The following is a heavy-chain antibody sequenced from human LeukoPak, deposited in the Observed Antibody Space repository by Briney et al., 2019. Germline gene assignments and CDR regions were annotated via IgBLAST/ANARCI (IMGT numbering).Heavy chain of an antibody. CDR2: IIDNGGRI. CDR3: ANNDSGDHDS. D-gene: IGHD4-17*01. V-gene: IGHV3-23*01. CDR1: GFTFRSYA. J-gene: IGHJ4*02. Sequence: GGSLRLSCAASGFTFRSYAMNWVRQAPGEGLEWVSHIIDNGGRIYYAESVKGRFAIPKDNPKNALYLQMNSLRAEDTAVYYCANNDSGDHDSWGQGTLVTVSS.